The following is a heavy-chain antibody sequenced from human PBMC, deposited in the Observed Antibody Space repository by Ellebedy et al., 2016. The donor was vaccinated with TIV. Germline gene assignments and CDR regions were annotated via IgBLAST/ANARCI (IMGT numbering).Heavy chain of an antibody. CDR1: GFTFSSYS. D-gene: IGHD3-3*01. Sequence: GESLKISCAASGFTFSSYSMNWVRQAPGKGLEWVLSISSSSSYIYYADSVKGRFTISRDNAKNSLYLQMNSLRAEDTAVYYCARDHRSGPSGDYWGQGTLVTVSS. V-gene: IGHV3-21*01. J-gene: IGHJ4*02. CDR3: ARDHRSGPSGDY. CDR2: ISSSSSYI.